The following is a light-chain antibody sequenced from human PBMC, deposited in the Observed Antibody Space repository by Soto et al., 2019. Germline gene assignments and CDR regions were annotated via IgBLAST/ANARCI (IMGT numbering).Light chain of an antibody. J-gene: IGKJ5*01. Sequence: ESVLTQCPGTVSFSAGERSTLSFMASQSVSSNYLAWYQQKPGQAPRLLIYGASTRASGIPDRFSGSGSGTEFTLTISSLQSEDFAVYYCKQYNNWPPITFGQGTRLEIK. V-gene: IGKV3D-15*01. CDR1: QSVSSN. CDR3: KQYNNWPPIT. CDR2: GAS.